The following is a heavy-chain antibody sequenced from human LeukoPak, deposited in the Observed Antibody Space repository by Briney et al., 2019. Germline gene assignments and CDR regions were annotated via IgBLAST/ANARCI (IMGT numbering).Heavy chain of an antibody. D-gene: IGHD2/OR15-2a*01. J-gene: IGHJ4*02. CDR1: GFTVSSNY. V-gene: IGHV3-53*03. Sequence: GGSLRLSCAASGFTVSSNYMSWVRQAPGKGLEWVSVIYSGGSTYYADSVKGRFTISRDNAKNTVYLQMNSLRAEDTAVYYCVSFYETYWGRGTLVTVSS. CDR2: IYSGGST. CDR3: VSFYETY.